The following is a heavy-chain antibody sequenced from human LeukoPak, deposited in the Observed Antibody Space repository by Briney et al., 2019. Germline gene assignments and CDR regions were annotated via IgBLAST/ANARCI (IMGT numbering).Heavy chain of an antibody. V-gene: IGHV4-59*12. Sequence: SETLSLTCTVSGGSISSYYWSWIRQPPGKGLEWTGYIYYSGSTNYNPSLKSRVTMSVDTSKNQFSLKLSSVTAADTAVYYCARDLPTVTTNWFDPWGQGTLVTVSS. CDR2: IYYSGST. CDR1: GGSISSYY. D-gene: IGHD4-17*01. CDR3: ARDLPTVTTNWFDP. J-gene: IGHJ5*02.